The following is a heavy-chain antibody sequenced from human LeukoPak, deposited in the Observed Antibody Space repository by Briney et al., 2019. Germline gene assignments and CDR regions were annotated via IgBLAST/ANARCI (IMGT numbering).Heavy chain of an antibody. CDR3: ARDQLYCTGGYCYFDY. J-gene: IGHJ4*02. Sequence: PGGSLRLSCAASGFAFSSYAMSWVRQAPGKGLEWVSRINSDGSSPAYAGSVRGRFTISRDNAKNTLYLQMNSLRAEDTAVYYCARDQLYCTGGYCYFDYWGQGALVTVSS. CDR1: GFAFSSYA. V-gene: IGHV3-74*01. D-gene: IGHD2-8*02. CDR2: INSDGSSP.